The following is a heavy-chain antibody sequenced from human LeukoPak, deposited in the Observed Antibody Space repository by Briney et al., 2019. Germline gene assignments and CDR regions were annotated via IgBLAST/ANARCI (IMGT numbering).Heavy chain of an antibody. Sequence: ASVKVSCTVSGYTLTELSMHWVRQAPGKGLEWMGGFDPEDGETIYAQKFQGRVTMTEDTSTDTAYMELSSLRSEDTAVYYCATDRESLYYFDYWGQGTLVTVSS. D-gene: IGHD1-26*01. J-gene: IGHJ4*02. V-gene: IGHV1-24*01. CDR3: ATDRESLYYFDY. CDR2: FDPEDGET. CDR1: GYTLTELS.